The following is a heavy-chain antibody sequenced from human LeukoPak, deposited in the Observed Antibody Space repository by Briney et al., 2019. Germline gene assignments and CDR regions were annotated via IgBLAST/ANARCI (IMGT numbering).Heavy chain of an antibody. CDR2: IYPGDSDT. D-gene: IGHD1-26*01. J-gene: IGHJ4*02. CDR1: GYSFTSYW. CDR3: ARLPPDSGSYEDY. V-gene: IGHV5-51*01. Sequence: GESLQISCQGSGYSFTSYWIGWVRQMPGKGLAWMGIIYPGDSDTRYSPSFQGQVTISADKSISTAYLQWSSLKASDTAMYYCARLPPDSGSYEDYWGQGTLVTVSS.